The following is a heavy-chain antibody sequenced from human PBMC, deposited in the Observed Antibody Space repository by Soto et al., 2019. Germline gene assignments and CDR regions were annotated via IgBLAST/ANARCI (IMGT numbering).Heavy chain of an antibody. CDR3: AKDVTTMLRGVPPYYYYGMDV. CDR1: GFTFSSYG. V-gene: IGHV3-30*18. Sequence: GGSLRLSCAASGFTFSSYGMHWVRQAPGKGLEWVAVISYDGNNKYYADSVKGRFTISRDNSKNTLYLQMNSLRAEDTAVYYCAKDVTTMLRGVPPYYYYGMDVWGQGTTVTVSS. D-gene: IGHD3-10*01. J-gene: IGHJ6*02. CDR2: ISYDGNNK.